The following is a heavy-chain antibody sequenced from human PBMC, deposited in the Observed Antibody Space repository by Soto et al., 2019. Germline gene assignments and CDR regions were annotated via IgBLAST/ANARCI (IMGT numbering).Heavy chain of an antibody. CDR3: ARRGACISTSCSLDY. J-gene: IGHJ4*02. D-gene: IGHD2-2*01. CDR2: INPSGGST. CDR1: GYTFTSYY. V-gene: IGHV1-46*01. Sequence: QVQLVQSGAEVKKPGASVKVSCKASGYTFTSYYIHWVRQAPGQGLEWMGIINPSGGSTTYAQTFQGRGTMTGDTSTGPVYMELSSLRSEDTAGYYCARRGACISTSCSLDYWGQGTLVTVSS.